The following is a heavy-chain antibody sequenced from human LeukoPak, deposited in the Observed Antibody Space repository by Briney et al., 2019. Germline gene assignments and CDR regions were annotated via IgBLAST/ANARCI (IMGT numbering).Heavy chain of an antibody. D-gene: IGHD3-22*01. CDR1: GFTFSSYA. CDR2: IQQDGGEK. V-gene: IGHV3-7*01. Sequence: GGSLRLSCAASGFTFSSYAMHWVRQAPGKGLEWVANIQQDGGEKYYVDSVKGRFTISRDNAKNSLYLQMNSLRAEDTAVFYCARDRKDDSSGYYLFDNWGQGTLVTVSS. CDR3: ARDRKDDSSGYYLFDN. J-gene: IGHJ4*02.